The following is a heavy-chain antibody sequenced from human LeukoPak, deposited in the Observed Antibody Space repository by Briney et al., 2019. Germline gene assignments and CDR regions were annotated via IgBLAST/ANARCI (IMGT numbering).Heavy chain of an antibody. CDR2: IYYSGST. V-gene: IGHV4-39*07. J-gene: IGHJ3*02. D-gene: IGHD3-10*01. Sequence: SETLSLTCTVSGGSISSSSYYWGWIRQPPGKGLEWIGSIYYSGSTYYNPSLKSRVTISVDTSKNQFSLKLSSVTAADTAVYYCARDFGLLWFGELLPDAFDIWGQGTMVTVSS. CDR3: ARDFGLLWFGELLPDAFDI. CDR1: GGSISSSSYY.